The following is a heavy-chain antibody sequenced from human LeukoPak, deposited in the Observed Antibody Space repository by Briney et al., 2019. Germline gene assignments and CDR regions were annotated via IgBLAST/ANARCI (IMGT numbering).Heavy chain of an antibody. CDR1: GFTFNNYW. Sequence: GGSLRLSCAASGFTFNNYWMSWVRQAPGKGLEWVANIKQDGIEKYYVDSVKGRFTISRDNAKNALYLQMNSLRAEDTAIYYCTRVPYGDYWSSDYWGQGTLVTVSS. CDR3: TRVPYGDYWSSDY. V-gene: IGHV3-7*01. D-gene: IGHD4-17*01. J-gene: IGHJ4*02. CDR2: IKQDGIEK.